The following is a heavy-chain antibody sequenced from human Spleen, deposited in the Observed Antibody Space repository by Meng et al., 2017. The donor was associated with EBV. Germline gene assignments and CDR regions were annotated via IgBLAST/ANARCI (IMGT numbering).Heavy chain of an antibody. Sequence: GQGVESGGTLFQPGGSLRLSCAASGFTFSSNWMHWVRQAPGKGLEWISRLNEDGRTTSYADSVKGRFTISRDNTRNTLYLQMHSLRAEDTALYFCSRDLAGPYDDWGQGTLVTVSS. D-gene: IGHD3-3*02. CDR3: SRDLAGPYDD. V-gene: IGHV3-74*01. CDR1: GFTFSSNW. J-gene: IGHJ4*02. CDR2: LNEDGRTT.